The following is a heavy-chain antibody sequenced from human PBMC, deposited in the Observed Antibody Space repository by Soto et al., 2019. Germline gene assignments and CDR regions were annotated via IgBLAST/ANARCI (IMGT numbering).Heavy chain of an antibody. Sequence: QVQLVQSGAEVKKPGSSVKVSCKASGGTFSSYAISWVRQAPGQGLEWMGGIIPIFGTANYAQKFQGRVTITADESTRTAYMELSSLSSEDTAVYYCASRAGYYGGNSIDYWGQGTLVTVSS. V-gene: IGHV1-69*12. J-gene: IGHJ4*02. CDR3: ASRAGYYGGNSIDY. CDR2: IIPIFGTA. CDR1: GGTFSSYA. D-gene: IGHD4-17*01.